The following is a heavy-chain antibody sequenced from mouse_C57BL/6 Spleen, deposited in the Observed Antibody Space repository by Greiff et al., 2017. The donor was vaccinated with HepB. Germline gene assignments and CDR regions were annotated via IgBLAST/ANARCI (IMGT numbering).Heavy chain of an antibody. CDR2: INPNNGGT. CDR1: GYTFTDYY. V-gene: IGHV1-26*01. J-gene: IGHJ3*01. Sequence: VQLQQSGPELVKPGASVKISCKASGYTFTDYYMNWVKQSHGKSLEWIGDINPNNGGTSYNQKFKGKATLTVDKSSSTAYMELRSLTSEDSAVYDCARSGVWFAYWGQGTLVTVSA. CDR3: ARSGVWFAY.